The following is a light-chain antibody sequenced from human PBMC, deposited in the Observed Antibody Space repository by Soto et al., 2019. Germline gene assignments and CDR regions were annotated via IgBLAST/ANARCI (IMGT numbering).Light chain of an antibody. CDR3: QQYGSSPPNT. CDR1: QSVTYN. Sequence: ETMLTQSPSTPSASPGERVTLSCRATQSVTYNLAWYQQKPGQAPRLLLYGASSRATGSPDRFSGSGSGTDFTLTISRLEPEDFAVYYCQQYGSSPPNTFGQGTRLEIK. J-gene: IGKJ5*01. CDR2: GAS. V-gene: IGKV3-20*01.